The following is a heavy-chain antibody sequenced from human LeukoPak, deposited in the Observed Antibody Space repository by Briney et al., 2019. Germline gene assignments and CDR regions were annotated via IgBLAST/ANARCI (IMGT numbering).Heavy chain of an antibody. CDR2: IYYSGST. J-gene: IGHJ4*02. CDR3: ARHGYNDSSVGSLDY. CDR1: GGSISSGDYY. D-gene: IGHD3-22*01. V-gene: IGHV4-30-4*08. Sequence: TPSETLSLTCTVSGGSISSGDYYWSWIRQPPGKGLEWIGYIYYSGSTYYNPSLKSRVTISVDTSKNQFSLKPSSVTAADTAVYYCARHGYNDSSVGSLDYWGQGTLVTVSS.